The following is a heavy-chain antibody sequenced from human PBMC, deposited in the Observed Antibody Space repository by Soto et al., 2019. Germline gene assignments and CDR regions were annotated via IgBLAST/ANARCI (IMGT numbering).Heavy chain of an antibody. CDR3: ARDGRVLWFGELLYTELPFDY. CDR2: ISYDGSNK. Sequence: GGSLRLSCAASGFTFSSYAMHWVRQAPGKGLEWVAVISYDGSNKYYADSVKGRFTISRDNSKNTLYLQMNSLRAEDTAVYYCARDGRVLWFGELLYTELPFDYWGQGTLVTVSS. D-gene: IGHD3-10*01. CDR1: GFTFSSYA. J-gene: IGHJ4*02. V-gene: IGHV3-30-3*01.